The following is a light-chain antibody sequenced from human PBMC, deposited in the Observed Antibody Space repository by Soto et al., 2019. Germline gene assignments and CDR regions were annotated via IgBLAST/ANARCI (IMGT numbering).Light chain of an antibody. CDR3: CSYAGSYTWV. CDR1: SSDVGNYNY. J-gene: IGLJ3*02. V-gene: IGLV2-11*01. CDR2: DVN. Sequence: QSVLTRPRSVSGSPGQSVTISCTGTSSDVGNYNYVSWYQQHPGKAPKVMIYDVNKWPSGVPDRFSGSKSGNTASLTISGLQAEDEADYYCCSYAGSYTWVFGGGTKLTVL.